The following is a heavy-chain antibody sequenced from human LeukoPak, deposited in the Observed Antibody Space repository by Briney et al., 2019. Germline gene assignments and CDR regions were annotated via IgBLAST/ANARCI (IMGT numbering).Heavy chain of an antibody. V-gene: IGHV3-7*01. CDR3: AREDKVVPAALGPYNWFDP. J-gene: IGHJ5*02. CDR1: GFTFSSCW. Sequence: PGGSLRLSCAASGFTFSSCWMSWVRQAPGKGLEWVPNIKQDGSEKYYVDSVKGRFTISRDNAKNSLYLQMNSLRAEDTAVYYCAREDKVVPAALGPYNWFDPWGQGTLVTVSS. CDR2: IKQDGSEK. D-gene: IGHD2-2*01.